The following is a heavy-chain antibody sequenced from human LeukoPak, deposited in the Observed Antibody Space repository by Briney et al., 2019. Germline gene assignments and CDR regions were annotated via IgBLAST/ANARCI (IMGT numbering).Heavy chain of an antibody. D-gene: IGHD4-11*01. Sequence: GGSLRLPCAASGLTLSSYAMAWVRQAPGKGLEWFSSIISSSSYIYYADSVKGRFTISRANAKNSLYLQMNCMRAAETALYSRASDGRDYSDYARDYWGQGTLVTVSS. CDR1: GLTLSSYA. CDR3: ASDGRDYSDYARDY. V-gene: IGHV3-21*01. CDR2: IISSSSYI. J-gene: IGHJ4*02.